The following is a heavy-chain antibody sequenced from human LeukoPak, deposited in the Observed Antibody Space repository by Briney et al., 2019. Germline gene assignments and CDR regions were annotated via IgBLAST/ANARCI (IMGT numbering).Heavy chain of an antibody. CDR2: INHSGST. J-gene: IGHJ5*02. V-gene: IGHV4-34*01. D-gene: IGHD2-15*01. CDR3: ARGTTPTWFDP. CDR1: GGSFSGYY. Sequence: SETLSLTCAVYGGSFSGYYWSWIRQPPGKGLEWIGEINHSGSTNYNPSLKSRVTIPVDTSKNQFSLKLSSVTAADPAVYYCARGTTPTWFDPWGQGTLVTVSS.